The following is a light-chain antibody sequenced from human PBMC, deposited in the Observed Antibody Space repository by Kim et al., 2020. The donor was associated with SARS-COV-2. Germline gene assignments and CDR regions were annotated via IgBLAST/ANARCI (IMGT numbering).Light chain of an antibody. CDR2: GVY. CDR3: SSYAGSDNYV. J-gene: IGLJ1*01. Sequence: QSALTQPPSASGSPGQSVTISCTGTSSDVSHYNSVSWYQQHPGKAPKLMIYGVYKRPSGVPDRFSGSKSGNTASLTVSGLQAEDEADYYCSSYAGSDNYVFGTGTKVTVL. CDR1: SSDVSHYNS. V-gene: IGLV2-8*01.